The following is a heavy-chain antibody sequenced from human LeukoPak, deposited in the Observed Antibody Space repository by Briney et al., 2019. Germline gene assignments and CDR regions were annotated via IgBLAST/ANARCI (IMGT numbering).Heavy chain of an antibody. D-gene: IGHD3-3*01. J-gene: IGHJ6*03. CDR2: ISAYSGDT. Sequence: GASVKVSFKASGYTFTNYGISRVRQAPGQGLEWMGWISAYSGDTNYAQKFQGRVTMTTDTSTSTAYMELRSLRSDDTAVYYCASGPFGSKTIFGVVNGYYYYYMDVWGKGTTVTVSS. CDR3: ASGPFGSKTIFGVVNGYYYYYMDV. CDR1: GYTFTNYG. V-gene: IGHV1-18*01.